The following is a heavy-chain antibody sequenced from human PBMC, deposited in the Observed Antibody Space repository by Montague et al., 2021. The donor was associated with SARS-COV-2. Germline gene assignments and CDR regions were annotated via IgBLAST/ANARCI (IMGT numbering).Heavy chain of an antibody. J-gene: IGHJ4*02. CDR3: ARSVVSESFYGSGSFLDS. Sequence: SETRSLTCAVYTGSFTGYFWSWVRQPPGKGLEWIGEINHSGDSNYSPSLKSRVSISLDMSTNQFSLELTSVTAADTAVYFCARSVVSESFYGSGSFLDSWGQGTLVTVSS. CDR1: TGSFTGYF. D-gene: IGHD3-10*01. CDR2: INHSGDS. V-gene: IGHV4-34*01.